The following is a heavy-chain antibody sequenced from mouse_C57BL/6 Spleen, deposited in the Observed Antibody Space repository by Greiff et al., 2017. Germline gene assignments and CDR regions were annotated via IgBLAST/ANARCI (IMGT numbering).Heavy chain of an antibody. CDR2: IYPGSGST. J-gene: IGHJ2*01. Sequence: QVQLQQPGAELVKPGASVKMSCKASGYTFTSYWITWVKQRPGQGLEWIGDIYPGSGSTNYNEKFKSKATLTVDTSSSTAYMQLSSLTSEDSAVYYCARGPYGSSYVYYFDYWGQGTTLTVSS. CDR1: GYTFTSYW. D-gene: IGHD1-1*01. V-gene: IGHV1-55*01. CDR3: ARGPYGSSYVYYFDY.